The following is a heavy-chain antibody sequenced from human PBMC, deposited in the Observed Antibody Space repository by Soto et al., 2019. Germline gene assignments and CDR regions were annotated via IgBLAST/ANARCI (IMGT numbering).Heavy chain of an antibody. CDR1: GGSLTSSPYY. V-gene: IGHV4-39*01. D-gene: IGHD3-3*01. Sequence: QLQLQESGPGLVKPSETLSLICTVSGGSLTSSPYYWGWIRQSPGKGLEWIGSISRIGNTYYNPPPESRATMSVDTSKNQFSLKLTSLTAADTAVYYCARSSRDFGVITPYDYWGQGTLVTVSS. CDR2: ISRIGNT. J-gene: IGHJ4*02. CDR3: ARSSRDFGVITPYDY.